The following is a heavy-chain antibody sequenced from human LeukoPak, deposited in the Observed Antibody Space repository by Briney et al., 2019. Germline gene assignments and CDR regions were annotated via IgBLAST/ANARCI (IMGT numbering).Heavy chain of an antibody. V-gene: IGHV3-74*01. CDR2: INSDGSST. D-gene: IGHD4-17*01. J-gene: IGHJ4*02. Sequence: GGSLRLSCAASGFTFSSYWMHWVRQAPGKGLVWVSRINSDGSSTSYADFVKGRFTISRDNAKNSLYLQMNSLRAEDTALYYCERGGLDYGELIDYWGQGTLVTVSS. CDR3: ERGGLDYGELIDY. CDR1: GFTFSSYW.